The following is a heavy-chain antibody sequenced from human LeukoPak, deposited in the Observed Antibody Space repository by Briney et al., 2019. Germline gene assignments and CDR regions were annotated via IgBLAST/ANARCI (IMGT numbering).Heavy chain of an antibody. Sequence: PGGSLRLSCAASGFTFSSYSMNWVRQAPGKGLEWVSSICSSSSYIYYADSVKGRFTISRDNAKNSLYLQMNSLRAEDTAVYYCAREDCSGGSCYSSEAFDIWGQGTMVTVSS. CDR3: AREDCSGGSCYSSEAFDI. CDR2: ICSSSSYI. D-gene: IGHD2-15*01. V-gene: IGHV3-21*01. J-gene: IGHJ3*02. CDR1: GFTFSSYS.